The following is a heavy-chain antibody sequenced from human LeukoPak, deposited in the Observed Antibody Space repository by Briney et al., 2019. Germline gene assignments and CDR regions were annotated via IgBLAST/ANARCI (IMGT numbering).Heavy chain of an antibody. CDR2: FSPGGGST. CDR1: GYSFTDYY. Sequence: ASMRVSCRTSGYSFTDYYMHWVRQAPGQGLEWIGVFSPGGGSTTYAQQFQGRVSMTKDMFTSTLYLELSSLRSDDTAVYYCARGEYYDSGGRFDYWGQGTLVTVSS. CDR3: ARGEYYDSGGRFDY. J-gene: IGHJ4*02. D-gene: IGHD3-22*01. V-gene: IGHV1-46*01.